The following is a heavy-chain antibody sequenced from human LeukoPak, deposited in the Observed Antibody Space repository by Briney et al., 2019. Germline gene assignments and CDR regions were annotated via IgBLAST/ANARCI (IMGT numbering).Heavy chain of an antibody. CDR1: GGSISSYY. D-gene: IGHD3-22*01. Sequence: SETLSLTCTVSGGSISSYYWSWIRQPPGKGLEWIGYIYYSGSTNYNPSLKSRVTMSVDTSKNQFSLKLSSVTAADTAVYYCARDKDYFDSGGAFDIWGQGTMVTVCS. J-gene: IGHJ3*02. CDR2: IYYSGST. V-gene: IGHV4-59*01. CDR3: ARDKDYFDSGGAFDI.